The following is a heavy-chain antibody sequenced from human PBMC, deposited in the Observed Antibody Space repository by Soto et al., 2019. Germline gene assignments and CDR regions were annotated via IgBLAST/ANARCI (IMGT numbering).Heavy chain of an antibody. Sequence: EVQLLESGGGLVQPGGSLRLSCAASGFTFSSYAMSWVRQAPGKGLEWVSAISGSGGSTYYADSVKGRFTISRDNSKNTLYLQMNSLRAEDTAVYYCAKYICSGCSCGLYDAFDIWGQGTMVTVSS. CDR1: GFTFSSYA. J-gene: IGHJ3*02. V-gene: IGHV3-23*01. D-gene: IGHD2-15*01. CDR2: ISGSGGST. CDR3: AKYICSGCSCGLYDAFDI.